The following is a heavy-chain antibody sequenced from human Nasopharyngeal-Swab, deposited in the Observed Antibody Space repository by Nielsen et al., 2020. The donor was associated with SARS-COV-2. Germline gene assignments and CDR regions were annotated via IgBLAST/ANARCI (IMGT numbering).Heavy chain of an antibody. J-gene: IGHJ4*02. CDR2: IYAGGDT. CDR1: GFTVSINY. CDR3: ARGIDYLLNY. Sequence: GESLKISCAASGFTVSINYMSWVRQAPGKGLEWVSIIYAGGDTYYVDSVKGRFTISRDNAKNSLYLQMNSLRDEDTAVYYCARGIDYLLNYWGQGTLVTVSS. D-gene: IGHD4-11*01. V-gene: IGHV3-53*01.